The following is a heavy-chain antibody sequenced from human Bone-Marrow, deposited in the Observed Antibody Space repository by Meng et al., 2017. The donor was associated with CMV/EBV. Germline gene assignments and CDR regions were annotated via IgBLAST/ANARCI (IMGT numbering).Heavy chain of an antibody. V-gene: IGHV3-11*06. Sequence: DYYMSWIRQAPGMGLEWVSYISSSSSYTNYADSVKGRFTISRDNAKNSLYLQMNSLRAEDTAVYYCARGWGPYYYDSSGPSGWFDPWGQGTLVTVSS. J-gene: IGHJ5*02. D-gene: IGHD3-22*01. CDR3: ARGWGPYYYDSSGPSGWFDP. CDR1: DYY. CDR2: ISSSSSYT.